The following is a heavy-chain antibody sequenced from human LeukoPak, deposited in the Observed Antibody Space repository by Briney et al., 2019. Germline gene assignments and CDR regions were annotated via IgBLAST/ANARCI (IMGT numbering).Heavy chain of an antibody. CDR1: GYTFTGYY. CDR2: INPNNGDT. Sequence: ASVKVSCKASGYTFTGYYMHWVRQAPGQGLEWMGWINPNNGDTHYAQEFQGRVTITRDTSTNTAYMELISLRSEDMAVYYCARGRWTAHTVGYYFDSWGQGTLVTVSS. V-gene: IGHV1-2*02. CDR3: ARGRWTAHTVGYYFDS. D-gene: IGHD2-21*02. J-gene: IGHJ4*02.